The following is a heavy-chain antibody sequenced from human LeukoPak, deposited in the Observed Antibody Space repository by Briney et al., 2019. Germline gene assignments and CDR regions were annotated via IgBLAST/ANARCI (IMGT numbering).Heavy chain of an antibody. Sequence: SETLSLTCTVSGSSISSGDYYWGWIRQPPGKGLEWIGYIYYSGSTYYNPSLKSRVTISVDTSKNQFSLKLSSVTAADTAVYYCARQSVTTAPNWFDPWGQGTLVTVSS. D-gene: IGHD4-17*01. CDR3: ARQSVTTAPNWFDP. CDR1: GSSISSGDYY. J-gene: IGHJ5*02. CDR2: IYYSGST. V-gene: IGHV4-30-4*01.